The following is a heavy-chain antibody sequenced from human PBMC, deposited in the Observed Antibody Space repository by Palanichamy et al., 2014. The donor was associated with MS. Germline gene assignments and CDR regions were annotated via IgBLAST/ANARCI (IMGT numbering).Heavy chain of an antibody. CDR2: RYYSGTT. Sequence: QLQLQESGPGLVKPSETLSLTCTVSGASISSGSYYWGWIRQPPGKGLEWIGSRYYSGTTYYNPSLKSRVTISVDTSKNQFSLKLSSVTAADTAVYYCARHLRDSSGYYHDYWGQGTLATVSS. J-gene: IGHJ4*02. CDR3: ARHLRDSSGYYHDY. V-gene: IGHV4-39*01. D-gene: IGHD3-22*01. CDR1: GASISSGSYY.